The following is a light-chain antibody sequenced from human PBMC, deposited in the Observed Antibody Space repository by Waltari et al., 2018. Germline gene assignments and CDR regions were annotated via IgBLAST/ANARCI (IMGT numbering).Light chain of an antibody. CDR3: QTWDIATVV. CDR2: VNSDGSH. CDR1: SDHSNYA. Sequence: LALTQSPSASASLGASVTVTCTLSSDHSNYAIAWHQQQSQKGPRYLMKVNSDGSHIRGAGISDRFSGSSSGAERYLTISSLQSEDEGDYYCQTWDIATVVFGGGTKLTVL. J-gene: IGLJ2*01. V-gene: IGLV4-69*01.